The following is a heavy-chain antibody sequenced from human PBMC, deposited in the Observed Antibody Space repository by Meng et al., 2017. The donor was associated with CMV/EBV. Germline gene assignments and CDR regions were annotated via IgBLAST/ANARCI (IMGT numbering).Heavy chain of an antibody. V-gene: IGHV1-8*02. J-gene: IGHJ6*02. CDR3: ASSAGGHYYYYGMDV. CDR1: GYTFTSYD. CDR2: MNPNSGNT. D-gene: IGHD3-10*01. Sequence: ASVKVSCKASGYTFTSYDINWARQATGQGLEWMGWMNPNSGNTGYAQKLQGRVTMTTDTSTSTAYMELRSLRSDDTAVYYCASSAGGHYYYYGMDVWGQGTTVTVSS.